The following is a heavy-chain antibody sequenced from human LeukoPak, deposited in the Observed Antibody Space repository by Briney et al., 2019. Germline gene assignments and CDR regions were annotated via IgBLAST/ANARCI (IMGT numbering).Heavy chain of an antibody. J-gene: IGHJ5*02. Sequence: SETLSLTCSVSGDSTNSGNYYWSWIRQPPGKGLEWIGNIYYSTNTYYNPSLLGRVSISIDTSRNQFSLRVSSVTAADTAVYYCARQVRSSLPPKWFDPWGQGTLVIVSS. D-gene: IGHD6-13*01. CDR1: GDSTNSGNYY. CDR3: ARQVRSSLPPKWFDP. CDR2: IYYSTNT. V-gene: IGHV4-39*01.